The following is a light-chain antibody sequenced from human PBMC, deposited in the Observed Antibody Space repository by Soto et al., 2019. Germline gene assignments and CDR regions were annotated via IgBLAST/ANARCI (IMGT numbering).Light chain of an antibody. J-gene: IGKJ1*01. CDR2: WAS. V-gene: IGKV4-1*01. Sequence: DIVMTQSPDSLAVSLGERATINCKSSQSVLYSSNNKNYLAWYQQKPGQPPKLLIYWASTRESGVPDRFSGSGSGKDFTLTIRSLQAEDVAVYYCQQYYSTPTWTCGQGTKVEIK. CDR3: QQYYSTPTWT. CDR1: QSVLYSSNNKNY.